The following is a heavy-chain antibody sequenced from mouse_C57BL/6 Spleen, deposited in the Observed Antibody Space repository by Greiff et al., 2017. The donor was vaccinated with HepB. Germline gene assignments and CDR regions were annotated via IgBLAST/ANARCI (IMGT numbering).Heavy chain of an antibody. J-gene: IGHJ3*01. D-gene: IGHD2-4*01. V-gene: IGHV14-1*01. Sequence: EVKLQESGAELVRPGASVKLSCTASGFNIKDYYMHWVKQRPEQGLEWIGRIDPEDGDTEYAPKFQGKATMTADTSSNTAYLQLSSLTSEDTAVYYCTTVYYDYAWFAYWGQGTLVTVSA. CDR2: IDPEDGDT. CDR3: TTVYYDYAWFAY. CDR1: GFNIKDYY.